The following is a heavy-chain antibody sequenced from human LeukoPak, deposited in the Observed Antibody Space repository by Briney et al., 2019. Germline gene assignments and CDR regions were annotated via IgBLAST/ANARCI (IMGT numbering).Heavy chain of an antibody. J-gene: IGHJ4*02. V-gene: IGHV1-46*01. D-gene: IGHD3-22*01. CDR3: ARAYYYDSSGYADLFDY. CDR1: GYTFTSYY. CDR2: INPSGGST. Sequence: ASVKVSCKASGYTFTSYYMHWVRQAPGQGLEWVGIINPSGGSTSYAQKFQGRVTMTRDTSTSTVYMELSSLRSEDTAVYYCARAYYYDSSGYADLFDYWGQGTLVTVSS.